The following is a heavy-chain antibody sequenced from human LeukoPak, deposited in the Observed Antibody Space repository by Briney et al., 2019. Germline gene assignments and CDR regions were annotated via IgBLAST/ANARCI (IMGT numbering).Heavy chain of an antibody. D-gene: IGHD5-12*01. CDR3: ARGLRDAKWLRSEYYYYMDV. J-gene: IGHJ6*03. Sequence: VASVKVSCKAFGYTFTSNYMHWVRQAPGQGLEWMGGIIPIFGTANYAQKFQGRVTITADESTSTAYMELSSLRSEDTAVYYCARGLRDAKWLRSEYYYYMDVWGKGTTVTISS. CDR1: GYTFTSNY. CDR2: IIPIFGTA. V-gene: IGHV1-69*13.